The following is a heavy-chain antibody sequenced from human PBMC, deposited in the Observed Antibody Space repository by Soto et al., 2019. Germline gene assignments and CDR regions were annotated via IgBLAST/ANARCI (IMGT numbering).Heavy chain of an antibody. V-gene: IGHV2-5*01. CDR3: AHFSGYEQFDY. CDR2: IYWNDDE. D-gene: IGHD5-12*01. Sequence: SGPTLVNPTQTLTLTCTFSGFSLTTSGEGVVWIRQPPGKALEWLALIYWNDDERYSPSLKSRLTITKDNSKNQVVLTLTNMDPVDSGTYYCAHFSGYEQFDYWGQGTLVTVSS. J-gene: IGHJ4*02. CDR1: GFSLTTSGEG.